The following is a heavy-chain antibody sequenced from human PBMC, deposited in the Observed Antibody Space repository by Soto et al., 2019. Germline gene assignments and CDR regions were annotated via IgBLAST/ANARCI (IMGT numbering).Heavy chain of an antibody. CDR3: AKDPAGSTLGFFDI. CDR2: ISYDGSNT. D-gene: IGHD3-10*01. J-gene: IGHJ3*02. CDR1: GFTFSSYG. V-gene: IGHV3-30*18. Sequence: PGGSRRRSWAASGFTFSSYGMHWGRQAPGKGLEWVAVISYDGSNTYYADSVKGRFTFSRDNSKNTLYLQMNSLRAEDTAVYYCAKDPAGSTLGFFDIWGQGTMVTVSS.